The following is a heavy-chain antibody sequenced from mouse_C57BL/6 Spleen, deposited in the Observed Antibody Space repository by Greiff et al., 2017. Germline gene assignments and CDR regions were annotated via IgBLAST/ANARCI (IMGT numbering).Heavy chain of an antibody. CDR2: INQDSSTI. J-gene: IGHJ1*03. CDR1: GIDFSRYW. CDR3: ARPQFYGSSYEYFDV. D-gene: IGHD1-1*01. Sequence: DVKLQESGGGLVQPGGSLTLSCAASGIDFSRYWMSWVRRAPGKGLEWIGEINQDSSTINNAPSLKDKFIISRDNAKNTLYLLMSKVSSEDTAFYYCARPQFYGSSYEYFDVWGTGTTVTVAS. V-gene: IGHV4-1*01.